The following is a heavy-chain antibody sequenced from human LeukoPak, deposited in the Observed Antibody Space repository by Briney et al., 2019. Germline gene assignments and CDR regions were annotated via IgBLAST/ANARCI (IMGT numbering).Heavy chain of an antibody. V-gene: IGHV1-69-2*01. CDR2: VDPENGET. D-gene: IGHD1-1*01. CDR1: GYTFSDYY. CDR3: ARWVSATGFFDY. Sequence: GASVKVSCKASGYTFSDYYIHWIQQGPGRGLEWMGRVDPENGETLYAQKFRGRVTFTADTPTETTYMEISGLGSEDTAVYFCARWVSATGFFDYWGQGALVTVSS. J-gene: IGHJ4*02.